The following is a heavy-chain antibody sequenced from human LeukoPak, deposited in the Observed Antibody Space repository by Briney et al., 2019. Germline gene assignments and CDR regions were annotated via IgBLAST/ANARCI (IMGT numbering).Heavy chain of an antibody. V-gene: IGHV1-69*13. CDR2: VIPIFGTA. J-gene: IGHJ4*02. CDR3: AREVPKSRFDY. Sequence: ASVKVSCKASGGTFISYAISWVRQAAGQGREWMGGVIPIFGTANYAQKFQGRVTITADESKSTAYMELSSLRSEDTAVYYCAREVPKSRFDYWGQGTLVTVSS. CDR1: GGTFISYA.